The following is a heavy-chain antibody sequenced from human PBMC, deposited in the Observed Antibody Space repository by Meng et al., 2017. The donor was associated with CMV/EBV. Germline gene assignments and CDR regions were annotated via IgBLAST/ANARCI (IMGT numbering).Heavy chain of an antibody. CDR1: GFTFDDYA. J-gene: IGHJ5*02. D-gene: IGHD6-6*01. CDR2: ISWNSGSI. CDR3: AKAAARSWFDP. Sequence: SLKISCAASGFTFDDYAMHWVQQAPGKGLEWVSGISWNSGSIGYADSVKGRFTISRDNAKNSLYLQMNSLRAEDTALYYCAKAAARSWFDPWGQGTLVTVSS. V-gene: IGHV3-9*01.